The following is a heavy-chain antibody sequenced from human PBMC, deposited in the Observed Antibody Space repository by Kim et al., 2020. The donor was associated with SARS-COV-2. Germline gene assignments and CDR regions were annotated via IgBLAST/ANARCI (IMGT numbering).Heavy chain of an antibody. CDR2: ISYDGSNK. Sequence: GGSLRLSCAASGFTFSSYGMHWVRQAPGKGLEWVAVISYDGSNKYYADSVKGRFTISRDNSKNTLYLQMNSLRAEDTAVYYCANGPPAGDYHYYYYYGMDVWGQGTTVTVSS. J-gene: IGHJ6*02. V-gene: IGHV3-30*18. D-gene: IGHD3-16*01. CDR1: GFTFSSYG. CDR3: ANGPPAGDYHYYYYYGMDV.